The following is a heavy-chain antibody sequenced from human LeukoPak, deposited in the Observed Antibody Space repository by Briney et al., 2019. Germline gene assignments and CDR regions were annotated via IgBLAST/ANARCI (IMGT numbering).Heavy chain of an antibody. D-gene: IGHD2-15*01. CDR2: IRYDGSNK. CDR1: GFTFSSYG. V-gene: IGHV3-30*02. J-gene: IGHJ4*02. CDR3: AKGHCSGGSCKLAIDY. Sequence: GGSLRLSCAASGFTFSSYGMHWVRQAPGKGLEWVAFIRYDGSNKYYADSVKGRFTISRDNSKNTLYLQMNSLRAEDTAVYYCAKGHCSGGSCKLAIDYWGQGTLVTVSS.